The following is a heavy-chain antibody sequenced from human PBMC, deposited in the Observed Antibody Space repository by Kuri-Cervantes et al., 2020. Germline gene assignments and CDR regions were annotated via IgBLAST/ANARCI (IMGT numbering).Heavy chain of an antibody. CDR3: ARAAGSAVDTAMVTLDY. J-gene: IGHJ4*02. CDR1: GYTFTVYY. Sequence: ASVKVSCKASGYTFTVYYMQWVRQAPGQGLEWMRWINPNSGGTNYAQKFQGRVTMTRDTSISTAYMELSRLRSDDTAVYSCARAAGSAVDTAMVTLDYWGQGTLVTVSS. D-gene: IGHD5-18*01. CDR2: INPNSGGT. V-gene: IGHV1-2*02.